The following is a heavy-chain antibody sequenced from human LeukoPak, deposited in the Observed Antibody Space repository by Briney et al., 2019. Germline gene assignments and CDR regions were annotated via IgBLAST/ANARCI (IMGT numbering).Heavy chain of an antibody. D-gene: IGHD4-17*01. J-gene: IGHJ4*02. V-gene: IGHV4-34*01. CDR2: INHSGST. CDR1: GGSFSGYY. CDR3: ARPAVTSELDY. Sequence: SETLSLTCAVYGGSFSGYYWSWIRQPPGKGLEWIGEINHSGSTNYNPSLKSRVTISVDTSKNQFSLKLSSVTAADTAVYYCARPAVTSELDYWGQVALVTAAS.